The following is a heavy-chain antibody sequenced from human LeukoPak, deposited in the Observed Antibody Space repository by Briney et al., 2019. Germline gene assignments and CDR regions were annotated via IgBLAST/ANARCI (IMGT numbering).Heavy chain of an antibody. D-gene: IGHD2-15*01. V-gene: IGHV1-69*13. CDR1: GGTFSSYA. J-gene: IGHJ4*02. CDR2: IIPIFGTA. CDR3: ARRGYCSGGGCYVDY. Sequence: GASVKVSCKASGGTFSSYAISWVRQAPGQGLEWMGGIIPIFGTANYAQKFQGRVTITADESTSTAYMELSSLRSEDTAVYYCARRGYCSGGGCYVDYWGQGTLVTVSS.